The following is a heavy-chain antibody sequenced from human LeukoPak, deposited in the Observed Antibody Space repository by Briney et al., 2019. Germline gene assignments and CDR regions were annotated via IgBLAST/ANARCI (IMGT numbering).Heavy chain of an antibody. CDR2: ISSSGSTM. Sequence: GGSLRLSCAASGFTFSPYEMNWVRQAPGKGLEWVSYISSSGSTMYYTESVKDRFTISRDNAKNSLYLQMNSLRAEDTAVYYCARDKGSSCWQFDYWGQGTLGSVSS. V-gene: IGHV3-48*03. CDR3: ARDKGSSCWQFDY. J-gene: IGHJ4*02. CDR1: GFTFSPYE. D-gene: IGHD6-19*01.